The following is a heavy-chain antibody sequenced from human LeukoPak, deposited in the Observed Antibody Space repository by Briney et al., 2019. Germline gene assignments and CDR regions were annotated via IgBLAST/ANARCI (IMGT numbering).Heavy chain of an antibody. Sequence: SETLSLTCAVYGGSFSGYYWSWIRQPPGKGLEWIGEINHSGSTNYNPSLKSRVTISVDTSKSQFSLKLSSVTAADTAVYYCARGGRYCSSTSCYLHYYYYMDVWGKGTTVTVSS. J-gene: IGHJ6*03. CDR3: ARGGRYCSSTSCYLHYYYYMDV. V-gene: IGHV4-34*01. D-gene: IGHD2-2*01. CDR2: INHSGST. CDR1: GGSFSGYY.